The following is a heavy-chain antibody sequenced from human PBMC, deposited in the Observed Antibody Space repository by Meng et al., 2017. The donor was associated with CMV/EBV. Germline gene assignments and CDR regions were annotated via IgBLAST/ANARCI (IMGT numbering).Heavy chain of an antibody. CDR1: GFTFSSYE. V-gene: IGHV3-48*03. D-gene: IGHD2-2*01. J-gene: IGHJ6*02. Sequence: GGSLRLSCAASGFTFSSYEMNWVRQAPGKGLEWVSYISSSGSTIYYADSVKGRFTISRDNAKNSLYLQMNSLRAEDTAVYYCARDLIVVVPASEAWYSYGMDVWGQGTTVTVSS. CDR2: ISSSGSTI. CDR3: ARDLIVVVPASEAWYSYGMDV.